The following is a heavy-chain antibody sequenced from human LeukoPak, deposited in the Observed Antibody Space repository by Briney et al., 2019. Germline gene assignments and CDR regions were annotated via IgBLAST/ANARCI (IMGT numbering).Heavy chain of an antibody. J-gene: IGHJ4*02. CDR1: GFTFSSYA. V-gene: IGHV3-23*01. Sequence: GGSLRLSCAASGFTFSSYAVSWVRQAPGKGLEWVSSISGSGGSTYSADSVKGRFTISRDNSKNTLYLQMNSLRAEDTALYYCAKDRSCTNDICHEDFDYWGQGTLVTVSS. D-gene: IGHD2-8*01. CDR3: AKDRSCTNDICHEDFDY. CDR2: ISGSGGST.